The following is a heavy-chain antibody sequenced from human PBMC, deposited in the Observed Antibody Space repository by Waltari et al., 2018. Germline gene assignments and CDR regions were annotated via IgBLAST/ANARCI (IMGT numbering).Heavy chain of an antibody. J-gene: IGHJ4*02. V-gene: IGHV3-21*01. Sequence: EVQLVESGGGLVKPGGSLRLSCAASGFTFSSYSMNWVRQAPGKGLEWVSSISSSSSYIYYADSVKGRFTISRDNAKNSLYLQMNSLRAEDTAVYYCARDLTEWELNYFDYWGQGTLVTVSS. CDR3: ARDLTEWELNYFDY. CDR1: GFTFSSYS. D-gene: IGHD1-26*01. CDR2: ISSSSSYI.